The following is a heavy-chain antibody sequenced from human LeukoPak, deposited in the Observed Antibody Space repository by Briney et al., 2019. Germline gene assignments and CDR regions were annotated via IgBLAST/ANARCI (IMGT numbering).Heavy chain of an antibody. CDR2: ISWNSGSI. CDR3: AKDSTPHYYDSGGYFHY. V-gene: IGHV3-9*01. CDR1: GFTFDDYA. J-gene: IGHJ4*02. D-gene: IGHD3-22*01. Sequence: GGSLRLSCAASGFTFDDYAMHWVRQAPGKGLEGVSDISWNSGSIGYADSVKGRFTISRDNAKNSLYLQMNSLRAEDTALYYCAKDSTPHYYDSGGYFHYWGRGTLSPSPQ.